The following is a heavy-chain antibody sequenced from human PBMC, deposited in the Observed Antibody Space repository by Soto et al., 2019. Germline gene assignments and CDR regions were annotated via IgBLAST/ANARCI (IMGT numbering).Heavy chain of an antibody. J-gene: IGHJ5*02. CDR1: GGSSSSGGYY. D-gene: IGHD2-8*01. Sequence: QVQLQESCPGHVKPSQTLSLTCTFSGGSSSSGGYYWNWIRQNPGKGLECIGYIYYSGSTYYNPALKSLPHVSLDKSENQFFMKLSSVTAADTDVYCCGRSVLPGGKGTMVTVSS. CDR2: IYYSGST. V-gene: IGHV4-31*01. CDR3: GRSVLP.